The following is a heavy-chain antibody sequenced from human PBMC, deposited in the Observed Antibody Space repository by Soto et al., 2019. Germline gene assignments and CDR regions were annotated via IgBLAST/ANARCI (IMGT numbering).Heavy chain of an antibody. CDR3: ARVGIGYSGYEAV. D-gene: IGHD5-12*01. V-gene: IGHV4-59*01. CDR1: GGSISTDS. Sequence: SETLSLTCTVSGGSISTDSWSWIRQPPGKVLEWIGYISYSGSTNYNPSLKSRVTISVDTSKNQFSLKLGSVTAADTAVYYCARVGIGYSGYEAVWGPGTTVT. J-gene: IGHJ6*02. CDR2: ISYSGST.